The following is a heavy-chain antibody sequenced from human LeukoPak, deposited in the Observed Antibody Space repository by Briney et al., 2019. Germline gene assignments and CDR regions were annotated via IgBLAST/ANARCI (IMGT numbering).Heavy chain of an antibody. D-gene: IGHD3-3*02. V-gene: IGHV1-8*02. CDR2: MNPNSGNT. CDR1: GYTFTGYY. J-gene: IGHJ4*02. CDR3: ASGAFTGAGWY. Sequence: ASVKVSCKASGYTFTGYYMHWVRQAPGQGLEWMGWMNPNSGNTGYAQRFQGRVTMTRNTSISTAYMELSSLRSEDTAVYYCASGAFTGAGWYWGQGTLVTVSS.